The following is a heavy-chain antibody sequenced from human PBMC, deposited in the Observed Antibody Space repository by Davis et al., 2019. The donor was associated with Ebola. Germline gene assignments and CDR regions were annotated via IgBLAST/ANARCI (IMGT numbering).Heavy chain of an antibody. Sequence: PGGSLRLSCAASGFTFSSYWMSWVRQAPGKGLEWVANIKQDGSEKYYVDSVKGRFTISRDNAKNSLYLQMNSLRAEDTAVYYCARDRGRSSSWYGWFDPWGQGTLVTVSS. CDR3: ARDRGRSSSWYGWFDP. J-gene: IGHJ5*02. CDR2: IKQDGSEK. V-gene: IGHV3-7*01. CDR1: GFTFSSYW. D-gene: IGHD6-13*01.